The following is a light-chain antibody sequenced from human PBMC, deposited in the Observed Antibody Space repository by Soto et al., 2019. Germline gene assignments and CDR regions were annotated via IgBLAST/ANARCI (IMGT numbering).Light chain of an antibody. Sequence: QAVVTQPPSVSGAPGQRVTISCTGSSSNIGAGYDVHWYQQLPGTAPKLLIYGNSNRPSAVPDRFSGSKSGTSASLAITGLQAEDEADYYFQSHDSSLIPWQVFGGGTNLTVL. J-gene: IGLJ2*01. CDR2: GNS. CDR1: SSNIGAGYD. V-gene: IGLV1-40*01. CDR3: QSHDSSLIPWQV.